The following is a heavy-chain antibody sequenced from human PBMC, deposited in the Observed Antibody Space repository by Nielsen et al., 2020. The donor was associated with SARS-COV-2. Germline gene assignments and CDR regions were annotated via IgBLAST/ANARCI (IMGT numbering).Heavy chain of an antibody. CDR2: IDWDEDK. V-gene: IGHV2-70*13. J-gene: IGHJ4*02. Sequence: TLSLTCTVSGGSISSSSYYWGWIRQPPGKALEWLALIDWDEDKNYSPSLKTRLTIFKDTSKNQVVLRMTNVDPLDTATYYCAHSLTSTGPFDYWGQGTLVTVSS. CDR1: GGSISSSSYY. CDR3: AHSLTSTGPFDY. D-gene: IGHD1-1*01.